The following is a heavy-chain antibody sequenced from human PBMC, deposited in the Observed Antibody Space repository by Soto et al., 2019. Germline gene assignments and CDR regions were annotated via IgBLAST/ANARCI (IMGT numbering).Heavy chain of an antibody. Sequence: QVQLVQSGAEVKRPGASVKVSCKASGYTFTAYHNHWVRRVPGQGLEWMGWINPNTGDTNYARKFQGRVTMTTDTSISTGYRELSSLTSDDTGVYPCVRGRAARSSNYYGMDVWGQGTTVTVSS. CDR2: INPNTGDT. J-gene: IGHJ6*02. D-gene: IGHD6-6*01. V-gene: IGHV1-2*02. CDR1: GYTFTAYH. CDR3: VRGRAARSSNYYGMDV.